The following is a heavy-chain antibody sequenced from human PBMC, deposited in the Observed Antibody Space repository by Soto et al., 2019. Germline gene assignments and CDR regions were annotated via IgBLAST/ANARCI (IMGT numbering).Heavy chain of an antibody. D-gene: IGHD6-19*01. CDR2: ISHRGRT. Sequence: PSETLSLTCAVSGGSISGFYWSWIRQSPVKGLEWIGEISHRGRTNYNPSLKSRVTISLDSAKTQFSLSLSAVTAPDTAVYYGTRGSIAVRGYFDSWGQGALVTVSS. V-gene: IGHV4-34*01. CDR1: GGSISGFY. J-gene: IGHJ4*02. CDR3: TRGSIAVRGYFDS.